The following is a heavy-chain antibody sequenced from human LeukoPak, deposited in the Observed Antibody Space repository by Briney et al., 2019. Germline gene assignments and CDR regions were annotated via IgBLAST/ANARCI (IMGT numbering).Heavy chain of an antibody. D-gene: IGHD3-10*01. CDR1: GGSISSYY. CDR2: IYYSGST. Sequence: SETLSLTCTVSGGSISSYYWSWIRQPPGKGLEWIGYIYYSGSTNYNPSLKSRVTISVDTSKNQFSLKLSSVTAADTAVYYCARDRGGGYYGSGSSAFDYWGQGTLVTVSS. J-gene: IGHJ4*02. V-gene: IGHV4-59*01. CDR3: ARDRGGGYYGSGSSAFDY.